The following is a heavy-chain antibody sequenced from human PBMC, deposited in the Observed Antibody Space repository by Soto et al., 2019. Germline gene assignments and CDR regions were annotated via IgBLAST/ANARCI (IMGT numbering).Heavy chain of an antibody. CDR2: VSGSGGST. Sequence: GVSLRLSCAASGFTFSSYAMSWVRQAPGKGLEWVSSVSGSGGSTYYADSVKGRFTISRDNSKNTVYLQMNSLRAEDTAVYYYTQDGFSPGIAEDGIPNYWGQGTRVTVSS. CDR1: GFTFSSYA. CDR3: TQDGFSPGIAEDGIPNY. V-gene: IGHV3-23*01. D-gene: IGHD6-13*01. J-gene: IGHJ4*02.